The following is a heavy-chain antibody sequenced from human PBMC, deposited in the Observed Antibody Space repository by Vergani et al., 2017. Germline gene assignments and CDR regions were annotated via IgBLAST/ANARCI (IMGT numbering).Heavy chain of an antibody. CDR3: ARVGGYCSSTSCYYYYYYGMDV. CDR2: INSDGSST. J-gene: IGHJ6*02. V-gene: IGHV3-74*02. Sequence: EVQLVESGGGLVKPGGSLRLSCAASGFTFSSYWIHWVRQAPGKGLVWVSRINSDGSSTSYADSVKGRFTISRDNAKNTLYLQMNSLRAEDTAVYYCARVGGYCSSTSCYYYYYYGMDVWGQGTTVTVSS. D-gene: IGHD2-2*01. CDR1: GFTFSSYW.